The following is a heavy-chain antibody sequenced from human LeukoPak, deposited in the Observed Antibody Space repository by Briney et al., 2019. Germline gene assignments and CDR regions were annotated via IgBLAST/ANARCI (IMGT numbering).Heavy chain of an antibody. Sequence: PGGSLRLSCAASGFTFSSYSMNWVRQAPGKGLEWVSGINWNGGSTGYADSVKGRFTISRDNAKNSLYLQMNSLRAEDTALYYCARERDYGSGSYFDYWGQGTLVTVSS. CDR1: GFTFSSYS. D-gene: IGHD3-10*01. J-gene: IGHJ4*02. CDR2: INWNGGST. V-gene: IGHV3-20*04. CDR3: ARERDYGSGSYFDY.